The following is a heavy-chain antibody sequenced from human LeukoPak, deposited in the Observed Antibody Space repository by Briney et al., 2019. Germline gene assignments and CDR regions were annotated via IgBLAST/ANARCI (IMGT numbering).Heavy chain of an antibody. V-gene: IGHV3-23*01. J-gene: IGHJ4*02. Sequence: GGSLRLSCAASGFTFSNYAMSWVRQAPGKGLEWVSTLSGTGGSTYYADSVKGRFTISRDNSKNTLYLQMNSLRAEDTAVYYCAKGAVGATTTFDYWGQGTLVTVSS. CDR1: GFTFSNYA. CDR2: LSGTGGST. CDR3: AKGAVGATTTFDY. D-gene: IGHD1-26*01.